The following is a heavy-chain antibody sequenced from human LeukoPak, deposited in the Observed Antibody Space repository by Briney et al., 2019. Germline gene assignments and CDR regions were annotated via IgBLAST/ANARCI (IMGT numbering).Heavy chain of an antibody. V-gene: IGHV3-53*01. Sequence: GSLRLSCAASGFTVSSNYMSWVRQAPGKGLEWVSVIYSGGSTYYADSVKGRFTISRDNSKNTLYLQMNSLRAEDTAVYYCARATVGYSYVIDYWGQGTLVTVSS. J-gene: IGHJ4*02. CDR1: GFTVSSNY. CDR2: IYSGGST. D-gene: IGHD5-18*01. CDR3: ARATVGYSYVIDY.